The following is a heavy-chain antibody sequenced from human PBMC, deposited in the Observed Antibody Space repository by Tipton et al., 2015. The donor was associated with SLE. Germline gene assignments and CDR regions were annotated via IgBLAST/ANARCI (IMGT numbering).Heavy chain of an antibody. Sequence: SLRLSCVASGFTFSNYAMHWVRQAPGKGLEWVAVISFDATIQYYADSVKGRFTISRDNAKNSLYLQMYGLRAEDTAVYFCAREGGSTWPRDYYCGMDVWGQGTTVTVSS. V-gene: IGHV3-30*04. J-gene: IGHJ6*02. CDR2: ISFDATIQ. CDR3: AREGGSTWPRDYYCGMDV. CDR1: GFTFSNYA. D-gene: IGHD6-13*01.